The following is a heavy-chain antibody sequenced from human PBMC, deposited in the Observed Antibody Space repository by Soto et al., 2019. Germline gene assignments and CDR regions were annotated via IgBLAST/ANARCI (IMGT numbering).Heavy chain of an antibody. V-gene: IGHV3-7*01. CDR3: ARDSGYDAFAL. CDR1: GFTFSSYW. CDR2: IKDAGSES. Sequence: EVQLVESGGGLVQPGGSLRLSCAASGFTFSSYWLTWVRQAPGRGLEWVANIKDAGSESYYVDSVKGRFTMSRDNAKNSLYLQMNSLRVEATAVYYCARDSGYDAFALWGQGTMVTVSS. D-gene: IGHD5-12*01. J-gene: IGHJ3*01.